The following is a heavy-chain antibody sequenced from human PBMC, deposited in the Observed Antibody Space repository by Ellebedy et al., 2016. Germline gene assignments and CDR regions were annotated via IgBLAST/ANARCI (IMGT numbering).Heavy chain of an antibody. CDR3: ARVSYYYDSSGYYMGHGIDY. Sequence: GGSLRLSCAASGFTFSSYSMNRVRQAPGKGLEWVSYTSSSSSTIYYADSVKGRFTISRDNATNTLYLQMNSLRAEDTAVYYCARVSYYYDSSGYYMGHGIDYWGQGTLVTVSS. CDR2: TSSSSSTI. V-gene: IGHV3-48*01. CDR1: GFTFSSYS. J-gene: IGHJ4*02. D-gene: IGHD3-22*01.